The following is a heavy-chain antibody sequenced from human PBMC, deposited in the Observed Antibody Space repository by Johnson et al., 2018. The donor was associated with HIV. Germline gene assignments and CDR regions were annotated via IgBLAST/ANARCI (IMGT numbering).Heavy chain of an antibody. J-gene: IGHJ3*02. V-gene: IGHV3-33*01. CDR1: GFTFSSYG. CDR3: ARDPSLDAFDI. CDR2: IWYDGSNK. Sequence: QVQLVESGGGVVQPGRPLRLSCAASGFTFSSYGIHWVRQAPGKGLEWVAVIWYDGSNKYYANSVKGRFTVSRDKVKNSLYLQMNSLRAEDTAVYFCARDPSLDAFDIWGQGTMVTVAS.